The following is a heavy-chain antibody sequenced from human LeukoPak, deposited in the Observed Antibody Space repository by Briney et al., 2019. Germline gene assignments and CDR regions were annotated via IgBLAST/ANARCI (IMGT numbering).Heavy chain of an antibody. V-gene: IGHV3-23*01. CDR1: GFTFSSYA. Sequence: PGGSLRLSCAASGFTFSSYAMSWVRQAPGKGLEWVSTISNTGGSTFYADSVKGRLTVSRDNSKNTLYLQMNSLRAEDTAVYYCATRYGSGTYCMGYWGQGTLVTVSS. CDR2: ISNTGGST. J-gene: IGHJ4*02. CDR3: ATRYGSGTYCMGY. D-gene: IGHD3-10*01.